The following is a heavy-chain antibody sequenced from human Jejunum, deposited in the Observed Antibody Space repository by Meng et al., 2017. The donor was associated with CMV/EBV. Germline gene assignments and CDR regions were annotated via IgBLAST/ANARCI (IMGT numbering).Heavy chain of an antibody. CDR2: ISSGGGGT. D-gene: IGHD2-21*02. Sequence: SCAASGFTVSSYGMSGVRQAPGKGLEWVSSISSGGGGTYYADSVKGRFTISRDNSKTTLFLQMNSLRAEDTAVYYCAKKVTGTLDNWGQGALVTVSS. CDR3: AKKVTGTLDN. J-gene: IGHJ4*02. CDR1: GFTVSSYG. V-gene: IGHV3-23*01.